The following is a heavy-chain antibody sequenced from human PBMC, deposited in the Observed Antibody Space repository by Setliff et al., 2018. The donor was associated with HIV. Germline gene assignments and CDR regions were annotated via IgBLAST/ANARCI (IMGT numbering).Heavy chain of an antibody. Sequence: PGGSLRLSCAASGFTFSSYGVHWVRQAPGKGLEWVAFIRNDGSDKHYANSVKGRFTISRDNSKNTLYLQMNSLRAEDTAMYYCAKDGGGLMITFGGVIDYWGQGTLVTVSS. CDR3: AKDGGGLMITFGGVIDY. CDR1: GFTFSSYG. J-gene: IGHJ4*02. D-gene: IGHD3-16*01. V-gene: IGHV3-30*02. CDR2: IRNDGSDK.